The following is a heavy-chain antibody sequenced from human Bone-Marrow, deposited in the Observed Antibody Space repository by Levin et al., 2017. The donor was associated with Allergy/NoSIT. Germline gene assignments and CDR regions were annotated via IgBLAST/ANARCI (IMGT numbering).Heavy chain of an antibody. CDR2: ITRSGGST. CDR3: AKPSQLWSSRFDN. V-gene: IGHV3-23*01. J-gene: IGHJ4*02. D-gene: IGHD5-18*01. CDR1: GFTFSNYA. Sequence: GGSLRLSCVVSGFTFSNYAMSWVRQAPGKGLEWVSTITRSGGSTYYAGSVRGRFTISRDNSKNTLYLQMNSLGAEDTAVYYCAKPSQLWSSRFDNWGQGTLVTVSS.